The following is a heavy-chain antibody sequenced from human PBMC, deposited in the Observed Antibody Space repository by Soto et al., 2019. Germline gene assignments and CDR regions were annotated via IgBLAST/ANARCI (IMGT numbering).Heavy chain of an antibody. V-gene: IGHV3-74*01. CDR3: AGGMAGLDV. Sequence: EVQLVESGGGLVQPGGSLRLSCAASGLSFNIYWMHWVHQVPGKGLVWLARINSDGSHTIYVDSVKGRFTISRDNAKNTVCLRMDSLRDEDTGVYYCAGGMAGLDVWGQGTTVTVSS. CDR1: GLSFNIYW. J-gene: IGHJ6*02. CDR2: INSDGSHT.